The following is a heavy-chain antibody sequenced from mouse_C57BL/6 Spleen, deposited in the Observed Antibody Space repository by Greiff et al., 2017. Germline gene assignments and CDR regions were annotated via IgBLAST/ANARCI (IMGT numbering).Heavy chain of an antibody. Sequence: EVKLMESGGGLVKPGGSLKFSCAASGFTFSDYGMHWVRQAPEKGLEWVAYISSGSSTIYYADTVKGRFTISRDNAKNTLFLQMTSLRSEDTAMYYCARFYDGYYYAMDYWGQGTSVTVSS. CDR2: ISSGSSTI. CDR1: GFTFSDYG. J-gene: IGHJ4*01. CDR3: ARFYDGYYYAMDY. V-gene: IGHV5-17*01. D-gene: IGHD2-3*01.